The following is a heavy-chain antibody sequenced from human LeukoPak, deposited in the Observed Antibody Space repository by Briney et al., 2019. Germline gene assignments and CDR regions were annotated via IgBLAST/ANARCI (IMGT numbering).Heavy chain of an antibody. CDR1: GFTFSSHW. Sequence: GGSLRLSCAASGFTFSSHWMSWVRQAPGKGLEWVANIKQDGSEKYYVDSVKGRFTISRDNANNSLYLQMNSLRAEDTAGYYCARLAYYGSESYYISAFDYWGQGTLVTVSS. CDR2: IKQDGSEK. J-gene: IGHJ4*02. D-gene: IGHD3-10*01. CDR3: ARLAYYGSESYYISAFDY. V-gene: IGHV3-7*01.